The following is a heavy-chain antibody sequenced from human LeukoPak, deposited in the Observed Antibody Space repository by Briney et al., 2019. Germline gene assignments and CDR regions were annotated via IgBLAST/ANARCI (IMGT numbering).Heavy chain of an antibody. Sequence: SETLSLTCDVSGYSISGGYFWGWIRPPPGMGLEWIGSTAHRGSTYYNPSLKGRVSISIDGSKNQFSLSLTSVIAADTAIYYCARVTRNSGWFFDYWGQGTLATVSS. CDR1: GYSISGGYF. V-gene: IGHV4-38-2*01. J-gene: IGHJ4*02. CDR3: ARVTRNSGWFFDY. CDR2: TAHRGST. D-gene: IGHD6-19*01.